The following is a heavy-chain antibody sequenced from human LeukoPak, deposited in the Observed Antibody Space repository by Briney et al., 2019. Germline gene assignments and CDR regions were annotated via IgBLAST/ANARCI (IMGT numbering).Heavy chain of an antibody. CDR1: GFTFSSYA. V-gene: IGHV3-23*01. Sequence: PGGSLRLSCAASGFTFSSYAMSWVRQAPGKGLEWVSAISGSGGSTYYADSVEGRFTISRDNSKNTLYLQMNSLRAEDTAVYYCAKDIARDIVVVPAAVAIDYWGQGTLVTVSS. CDR3: AKDIARDIVVVPAAVAIDY. J-gene: IGHJ4*02. D-gene: IGHD2-2*01. CDR2: ISGSGGST.